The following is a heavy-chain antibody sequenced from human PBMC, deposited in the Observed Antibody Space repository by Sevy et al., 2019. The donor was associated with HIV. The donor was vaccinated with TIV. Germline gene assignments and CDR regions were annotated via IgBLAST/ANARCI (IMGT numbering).Heavy chain of an antibody. CDR2: ISGSGGST. Sequence: GGSLRLSCAASGFTFSSYAMSWVRQAPGKGLEWVSAISGSGGSTYYADSVKGRFTISRDNSKNTLYLQMNSLRAENTDVYYCAKGGGDTAGAYRHPDIVVVPAAILLFDYWGQGTLVTVSS. D-gene: IGHD2-2*01. CDR1: GFTFSSYA. V-gene: IGHV3-23*01. CDR3: AKGGGDTAGAYRHPDIVVVPAAILLFDY. J-gene: IGHJ4*02.